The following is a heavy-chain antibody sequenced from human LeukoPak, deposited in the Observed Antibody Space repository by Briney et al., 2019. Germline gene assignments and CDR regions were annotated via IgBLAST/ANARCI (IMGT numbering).Heavy chain of an antibody. Sequence: NPSETLSLTCTVSGGSISSGNYYWSWIRQPPGKGLEWIAYRLYNESPYYNPSLNSRITISVDTSKNQLSLELRSVIAADTAVYYCARGPIFGVVYNRFDPWGQGTLVTVSS. CDR2: RLYNESP. CDR3: ARGPIFGVVYNRFDP. D-gene: IGHD3-3*01. CDR1: GGSISSGNYY. V-gene: IGHV4-61*01. J-gene: IGHJ5*02.